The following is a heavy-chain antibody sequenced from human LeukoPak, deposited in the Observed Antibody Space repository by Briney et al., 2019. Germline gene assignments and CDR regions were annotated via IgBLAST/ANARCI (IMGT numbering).Heavy chain of an antibody. D-gene: IGHD3-22*01. CDR3: ARGSTYYDSSGQVPFDY. Sequence: GGSLRLSCAASGFTFSSYSMNWVRQAPGKGLEWGSYISGSSSTIYYADSVKGRFTISRNNGKNTLYLQMNSLRAEDTAVYYCARGSTYYDSSGQVPFDYWGQGTLVTVSS. CDR1: GFTFSSYS. J-gene: IGHJ4*02. CDR2: ISGSSSTI. V-gene: IGHV3-48*01.